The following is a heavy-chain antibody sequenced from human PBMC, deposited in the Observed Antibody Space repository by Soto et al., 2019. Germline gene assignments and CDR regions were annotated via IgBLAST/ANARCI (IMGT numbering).Heavy chain of an antibody. Sequence: QVQLVQSGAEVKKPGSSVKVSCKASGGTFSSYTISWVRQAPGQGLEWMGRIIPILGIANYAQKFQGRVTITADKSTSKANMELSSLRSEDTAVYYCARDSARPYYYYGMDVWGQGTTVTVSS. CDR3: ARDSARPYYYYGMDV. V-gene: IGHV1-69*08. CDR2: IIPILGIA. J-gene: IGHJ6*02. CDR1: GGTFSSYT.